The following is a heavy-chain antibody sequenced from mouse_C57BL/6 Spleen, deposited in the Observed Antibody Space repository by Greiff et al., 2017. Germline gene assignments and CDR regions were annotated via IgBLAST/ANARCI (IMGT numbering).Heavy chain of an antibody. D-gene: IGHD1-1*01. J-gene: IGHJ2*01. Sequence: QVQLQQSGTELVKPGASVKLSCKASGYTFTSYWMHWVKQRPGQGLEWIGNINPSNGGTNYNEKFKSKATLTVDKSSSTAYMQLSSLTSEDSAVYYCFLLLRRGAFFDYWGQGTTLTVSS. CDR3: FLLLRRGAFFDY. CDR2: INPSNGGT. CDR1: GYTFTSYW. V-gene: IGHV1-53*01.